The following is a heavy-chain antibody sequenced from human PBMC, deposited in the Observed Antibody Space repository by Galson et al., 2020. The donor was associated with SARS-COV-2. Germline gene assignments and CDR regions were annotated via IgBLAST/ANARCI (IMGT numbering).Heavy chain of an antibody. J-gene: IGHJ5*02. D-gene: IGHD3-10*01. V-gene: IGHV2-5*02. CDR1: GFSLSTSGVG. Sequence: SGPTLVKPTQTLTLTCTSSGFSLSTSGVGVRWIRHPPGKALEWLAHIYCDDDKRYSPSLNGRLTITKDTSKHQVVLTMTNMDPVDTATYYCAHRQARGWVGDWFGPWGQGTLVTVSS. CDR3: AHRQARGWVGDWFGP. CDR2: IYCDDDK.